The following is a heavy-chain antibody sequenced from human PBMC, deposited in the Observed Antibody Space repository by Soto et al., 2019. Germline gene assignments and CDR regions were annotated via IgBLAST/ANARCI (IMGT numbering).Heavy chain of an antibody. J-gene: IGHJ5*02. Sequence: QITLKESGPTLVKPTQTLTLTCTFSGFSLSTSGVGVGWIRQPPGKALEWLALIYWDDDKRYSPSLKSRLTTTPYTPKTPEVLTMTSMDPVDTATYYCAHAPHPSRLLRFGELSVRGWFDPWGQGTLVTVSS. CDR1: GFSLSTSGVG. CDR3: AHAPHPSRLLRFGELSVRGWFDP. CDR2: IYWDDDK. D-gene: IGHD3-10*01. V-gene: IGHV2-5*02.